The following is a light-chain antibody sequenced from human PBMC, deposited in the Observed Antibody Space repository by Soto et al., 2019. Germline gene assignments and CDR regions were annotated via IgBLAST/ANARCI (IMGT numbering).Light chain of an antibody. Sequence: QAVVTQPPSSSGTPGQRVTISCSGSSSNIGTQAVNWFQQLPGTAPKLLIHSNDQRPSGVPDRFSGSKSGTSASLAISGLQSEDEADYYCASWDDSLHGVVFGGATKLTVL. CDR2: SND. J-gene: IGLJ2*01. CDR1: SSNIGTQA. V-gene: IGLV1-44*01. CDR3: ASWDDSLHGVV.